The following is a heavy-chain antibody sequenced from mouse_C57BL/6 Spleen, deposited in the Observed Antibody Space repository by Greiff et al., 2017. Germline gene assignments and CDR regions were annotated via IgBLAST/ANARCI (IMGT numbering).Heavy chain of an antibody. CDR1: GFTFSSYG. CDR3: ACLYYGSSYWYFDV. CDR2: ISSGGSYT. J-gene: IGHJ1*03. Sequence: EVMLVESGGDLVKPGGSLKLSCAASGFTFSSYGMSWVRQTPDKRLEWVATISSGGSYTYYPDSVKGRFTISRDNAKNTLYLQMSSLKSEDTAMYYCACLYYGSSYWYFDVWGTGTTVTVSS. V-gene: IGHV5-6*01. D-gene: IGHD1-1*01.